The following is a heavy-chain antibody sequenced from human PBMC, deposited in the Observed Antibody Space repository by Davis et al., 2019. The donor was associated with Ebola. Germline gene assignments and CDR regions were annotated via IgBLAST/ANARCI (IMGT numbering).Heavy chain of an antibody. CDR2: FDPEDGEA. Sequence: ASVKVSCKVSGYTLAELSIHWVRQAPGKGLEWMGSFDPEDGEAIYAQKFQGRVTMTEDTSTDTAHMELSSLRSEDTAIYYCEIGGIKGGFDYWGRGTLVTVSS. CDR1: GYTLAELS. V-gene: IGHV1-24*01. D-gene: IGHD2-21*01. J-gene: IGHJ4*02. CDR3: EIGGIKGGFDY.